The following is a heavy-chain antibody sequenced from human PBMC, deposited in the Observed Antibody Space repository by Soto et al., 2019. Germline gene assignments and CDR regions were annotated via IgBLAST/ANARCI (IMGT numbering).Heavy chain of an antibody. V-gene: IGHV1-18*01. Sequence: QVQLVQSGAEVKKPGASVKVSCKASGYTFTSYGITWVRQPPGQGLEGMGWISAYNGNTNYAQKLQGRVTMTTDTSTSTAYMELRSLRSDDTAVYYCARLAVMERGYDAFDIWGQGTMVTVSS. D-gene: IGHD2-8*01. CDR2: ISAYNGNT. CDR1: GYTFTSYG. CDR3: ARLAVMERGYDAFDI. J-gene: IGHJ3*02.